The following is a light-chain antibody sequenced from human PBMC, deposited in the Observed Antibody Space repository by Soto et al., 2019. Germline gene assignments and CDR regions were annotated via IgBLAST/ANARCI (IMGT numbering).Light chain of an antibody. CDR1: QSVSSY. CDR2: DAS. CDR3: QQGSHWPPYT. V-gene: IGKV3-11*01. Sequence: EIVLTQSPATLSLSPGGRATLSCRASQSVSSYLAWYQQKPGQAPRLLIYDASNTATGIPARFSGSGSGTDFALTISILEPEVVAVYYCQQGSHWPPYTFVQGTKLEVK. J-gene: IGKJ2*01.